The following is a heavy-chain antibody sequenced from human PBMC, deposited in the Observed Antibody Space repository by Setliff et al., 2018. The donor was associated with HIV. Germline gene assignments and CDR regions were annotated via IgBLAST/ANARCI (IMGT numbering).Heavy chain of an antibody. CDR3: ARRAYHFAAFDN. Sequence: GGSLRLSCTASGFTFSSYAMSWVRQAPGKGLEWVSIISGSGGNTYYADSVRGRFTISRDNAKNSLFLRMNSLRADDTAVYYCARRAYHFAAFDNWGQGTLVTVSS. J-gene: IGHJ4*02. V-gene: IGHV3-23*01. CDR2: ISGSGGNT. CDR1: GFTFSSYA.